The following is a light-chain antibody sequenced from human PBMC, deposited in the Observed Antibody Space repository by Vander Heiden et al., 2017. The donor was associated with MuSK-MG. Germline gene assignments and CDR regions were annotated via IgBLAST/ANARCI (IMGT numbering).Light chain of an antibody. J-gene: IGLJ2*01. CDR3: QTGGTGILVV. CDR2: LNSDGSH. V-gene: IGLV4-69*01. CDR1: SGHSSYA. Sequence: QLVLTHSPSASASLGASVKLTCTLSSGHSSYAIAWHQQQPEKGPRYLMKLNSDGSHTKGDGIPDRFSGSSAGAERYLTISSLQSEDEADYYWQTGGTGILVVFGGGTKLTVL.